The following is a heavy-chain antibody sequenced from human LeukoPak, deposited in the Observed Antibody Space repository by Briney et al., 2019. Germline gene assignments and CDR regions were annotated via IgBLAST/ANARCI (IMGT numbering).Heavy chain of an antibody. Sequence: GGSLRLSCAASGFTFSSYAMSWVRQAPGKGLEWVSAISGSGGSTYYADSVKGRFTISRDNSKNTLYLQMNNLRADDTDLYYCTKDITIQIWLLGFDSWGQGTLVTVAS. CDR3: TKDITIQIWLLGFDS. V-gene: IGHV3-23*01. CDR2: ISGSGGST. CDR1: GFTFSSYA. J-gene: IGHJ4*02. D-gene: IGHD3-22*01.